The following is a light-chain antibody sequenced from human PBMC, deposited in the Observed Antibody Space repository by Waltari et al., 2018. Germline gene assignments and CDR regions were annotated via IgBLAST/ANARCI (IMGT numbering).Light chain of an antibody. CDR1: SSDVGGYNF. CDR3: CSFAGTNYV. J-gene: IGLJ1*01. CDR2: EVT. Sequence: QSALTQPPSASGSPGQSVTISCTGPSSDVGGYNFVSWYQHYPGEAPKLIIYEVTKRPSGVPDRFSGSKSGNTASLTVSGLQAEDEAVYYCCSFAGTNYVFGTGTEVTVL. V-gene: IGLV2-8*01.